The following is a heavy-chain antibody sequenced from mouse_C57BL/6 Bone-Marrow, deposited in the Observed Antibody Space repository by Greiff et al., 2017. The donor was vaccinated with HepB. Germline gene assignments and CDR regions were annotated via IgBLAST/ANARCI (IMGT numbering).Heavy chain of an antibody. CDR3: ARQDYYGSSYDY. CDR1: GFTFSSYT. Sequence: EVKLMESGGGLVKPGGSLKLSCAASGFTFSSYTMSWVRQTPEKRLEWVATISGGGGNTYYPDSVKGRFTISRDNAKNTLYLQMSSLRSEDTALYYCARQDYYGSSYDYWGQGTTLTVSS. CDR2: ISGGGGNT. D-gene: IGHD1-1*01. J-gene: IGHJ2*01. V-gene: IGHV5-9*01.